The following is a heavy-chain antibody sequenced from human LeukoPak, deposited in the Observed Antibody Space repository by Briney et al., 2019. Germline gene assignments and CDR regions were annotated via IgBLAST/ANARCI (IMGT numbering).Heavy chain of an antibody. J-gene: IGHJ4*02. Sequence: ASVKVSCKASGYTFTSYYMHWVRQAPGQGLEWMGIINPSGGSTSYAQKFQGRVTMTRDVSTSTVYMELSSMRSEDTAVYYCARDLASPVIVVVPAAIRALGYWGQGTLVTVSS. CDR2: INPSGGST. D-gene: IGHD2-2*01. CDR3: ARDLASPVIVVVPAAIRALGY. V-gene: IGHV1-46*01. CDR1: GYTFTSYY.